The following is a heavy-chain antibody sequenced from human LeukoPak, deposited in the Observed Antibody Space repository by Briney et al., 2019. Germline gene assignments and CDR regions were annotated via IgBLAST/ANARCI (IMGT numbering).Heavy chain of an antibody. Sequence: GGSLRLSCAASGFTFSSYWMNWVRQAPGKGLEWVANIKRDGNEKNYVDSVRGRFSISRDNAKNSLYLQTDSLRAEDTAVYYCAKEGAYPIITYDSWGQGALVTVSS. J-gene: IGHJ5*01. V-gene: IGHV3-7*01. CDR1: GFTFSSYW. CDR3: AKEGAYPIITYDS. CDR2: IKRDGNEK. D-gene: IGHD3-10*01.